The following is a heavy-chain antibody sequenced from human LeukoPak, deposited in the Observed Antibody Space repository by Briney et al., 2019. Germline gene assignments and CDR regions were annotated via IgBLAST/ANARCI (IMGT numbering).Heavy chain of an antibody. D-gene: IGHD4-17*01. CDR1: RFTFNYSF. J-gene: IGHJ4*02. V-gene: IGHV3-21*01. CDR2: ISSSSSYI. Sequence: PGGSLRLSCAASRFTFNYSFMNWVRQAPGKGLEWVSSISSSSSYIYYADSVKGRFTISRDNAKNSLYLQMNSLRAEDTAVYYCARVGDYGDYFDYWGQGTLVTVSS. CDR3: ARVGDYGDYFDY.